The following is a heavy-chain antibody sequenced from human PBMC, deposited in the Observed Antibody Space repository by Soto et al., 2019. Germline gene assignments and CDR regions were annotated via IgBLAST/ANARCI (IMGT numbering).Heavy chain of an antibody. J-gene: IGHJ4*02. V-gene: IGHV3-30*18. CDR1: GFTFSNYG. D-gene: IGHD6-13*01. Sequence: QVQMVESGGGVVQPGRSLRLSCAASGFTFSNYGMHWVRQAPGKGLEWVALISYDGGNKFYADSVKGRFTISRDNSENTLYLQMNSLRADGTVVYYCAKDPASSWYCYFEFWGQGTLVTVFS. CDR2: ISYDGGNK. CDR3: AKDPASSWYCYFEF.